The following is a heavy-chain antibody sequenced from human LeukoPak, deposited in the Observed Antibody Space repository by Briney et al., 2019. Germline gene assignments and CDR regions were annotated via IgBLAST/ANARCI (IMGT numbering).Heavy chain of an antibody. V-gene: IGHV3-21*01. Sequence: PGGSLRLSCAASGFTFSSYSMNWVRQAPGKGLEWVSSISSSSSYIYYTDSVKGRFTLSRDNAQNSLYLQMDSLRDEGTAVYDCARVVGLLGRNWCDPWGQGTLVTVSS. J-gene: IGHJ5*02. D-gene: IGHD2-15*01. CDR1: GFTFSSYS. CDR3: ARVVGLLGRNWCDP. CDR2: ISSSSSYI.